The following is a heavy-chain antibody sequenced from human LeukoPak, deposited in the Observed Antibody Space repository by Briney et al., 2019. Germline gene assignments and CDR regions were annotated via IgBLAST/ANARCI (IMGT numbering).Heavy chain of an antibody. D-gene: IGHD3-10*01. CDR3: VRVSMVRGVIINSWFDP. V-gene: IGHV3-7*01. J-gene: IGHJ5*02. CDR1: GFTFSSYW. CDR2: IKQDGSEK. Sequence: GGSLRLSCAASGFTFSSYWMSWVRQAPGKGLEWVANIKQDGSEKYYVDSVKGRFTISRDNAKNSLYLQMNSLRAEDTAVYYCVRVSMVRGVIINSWFDPWGQGTLVTVSS.